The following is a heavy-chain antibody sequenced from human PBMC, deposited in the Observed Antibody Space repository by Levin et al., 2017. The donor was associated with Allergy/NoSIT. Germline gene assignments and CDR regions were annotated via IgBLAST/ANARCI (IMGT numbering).Heavy chain of an antibody. CDR1: GFTFSSYG. J-gene: IGHJ3*02. V-gene: IGHV3-33*01. D-gene: IGHD3-3*01. CDR3: ARGEYYDFWSGYYRATSLAFDI. Sequence: GESLKISCAASGFTFSSYGMHWVRQAPGKGLEWVAVIWYDGSNKYYADSVKGRFTISRDNSKNTLYLQMNSLRAEDTAVYYCARGEYYDFWSGYYRATSLAFDIWGQGTMVTVSS. CDR2: IWYDGSNK.